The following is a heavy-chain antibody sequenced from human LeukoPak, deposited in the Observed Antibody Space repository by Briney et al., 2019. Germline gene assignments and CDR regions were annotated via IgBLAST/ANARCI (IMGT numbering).Heavy chain of an antibody. CDR3: DPHDSASQF. D-gene: IGHD6-6*01. V-gene: IGHV3-15*01. J-gene: IGHJ4*02. CDR2: IRSDSDGGVT. Sequence: NPGGSLRLSCTASGFNFRNAWMCWVRQAPGKGLEWVGLIRSDSDGGVTQYGTPVKGRFTISRDDSKDTVYLQMNSLRDEDTAVYYCDPHDSASQFWGQGTLVTVSS. CDR1: GFNFRNAW.